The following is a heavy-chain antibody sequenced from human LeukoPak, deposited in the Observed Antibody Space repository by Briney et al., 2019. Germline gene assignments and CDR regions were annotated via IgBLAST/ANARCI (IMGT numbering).Heavy chain of an antibody. CDR1: GFTFSSYW. D-gene: IGHD5-18*01. CDR3: AREGRGYSYGLTNYYYYYMDV. J-gene: IGHJ6*03. V-gene: IGHV3-74*01. Sequence: GGSLRLSCAASGFTFSSYWMHWVRQAPGKGLVWVSRINSDGSSTSYADSVKGRFTISRDNAKNTLYLQMNSLRAEDTAVYYCAREGRGYSYGLTNYYYYYMDVWGKGTTVTVSS. CDR2: INSDGSST.